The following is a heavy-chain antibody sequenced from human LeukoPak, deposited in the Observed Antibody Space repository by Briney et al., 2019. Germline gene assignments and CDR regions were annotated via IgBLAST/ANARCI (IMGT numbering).Heavy chain of an antibody. Sequence: SETLSLTCTVSGGSIRSSSYNWGWIRQPPGKGLEWIENIHYTGSTYYNPSLKSRVTISVDTSKNQFSLKLSSVTAADTAVYYCARHYEITMVRGVIEYNWFDPWGQGTLVTVSS. CDR1: GGSIRSSSYN. J-gene: IGHJ5*02. CDR2: IHYTGST. D-gene: IGHD3-10*01. CDR3: ARHYEITMVRGVIEYNWFDP. V-gene: IGHV4-39*01.